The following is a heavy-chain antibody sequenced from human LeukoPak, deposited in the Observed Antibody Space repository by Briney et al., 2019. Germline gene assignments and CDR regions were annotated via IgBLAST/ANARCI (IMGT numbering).Heavy chain of an antibody. CDR1: GYTFTGYY. V-gene: IGHV1-2*02. Sequence: ASVKVSCKASGYTFTGYYIHWLRQAPGQGLEWMGWINPNSGVTIYAQKFQGRVTMTRDTSISTAYMELSSLRSDDTALYYCARSQKNYYGSGSDWGQGTLVTVSS. CDR2: INPNSGVT. CDR3: ARSQKNYYGSGSD. D-gene: IGHD3-10*01. J-gene: IGHJ4*02.